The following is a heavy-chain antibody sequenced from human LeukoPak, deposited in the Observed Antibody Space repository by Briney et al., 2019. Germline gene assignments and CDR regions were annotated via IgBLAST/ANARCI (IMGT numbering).Heavy chain of an antibody. Sequence: SGTLSLTCAVSGGSISSSNWWSWVRQPPGKGLEWIGEIYHSGSTNYNPSLKSRVTISVDKSKNQFSLKLSSVTAADTAVYYCARLHIVVVPAANFDYWGQGTLVTVSS. J-gene: IGHJ4*02. CDR2: IYHSGST. V-gene: IGHV4-4*02. CDR1: GGSISSSNW. CDR3: ARLHIVVVPAANFDY. D-gene: IGHD2-2*01.